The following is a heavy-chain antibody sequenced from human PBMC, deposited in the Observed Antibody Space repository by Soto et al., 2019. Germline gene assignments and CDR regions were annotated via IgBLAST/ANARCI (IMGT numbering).Heavy chain of an antibody. J-gene: IGHJ5*02. Sequence: QLQLQEFGSGLVKPSQTLSLTWAVSGGSISSGGYSWSWIRQPPGKGLEWIGYIYHSGGTYYSPSLKSRVTRAVDMAKNQFSLKLSAVTAADTAVYYGARVPGPWGQGTLVTVSS. CDR2: IYHSGGT. CDR1: GGSISSGGYS. V-gene: IGHV4-30-2*01. CDR3: ARVPGP.